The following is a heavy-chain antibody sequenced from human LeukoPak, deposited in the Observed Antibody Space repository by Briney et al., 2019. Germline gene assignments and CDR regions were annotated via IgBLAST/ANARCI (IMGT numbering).Heavy chain of an antibody. J-gene: IGHJ4*02. V-gene: IGHV4-38-2*02. CDR1: GYSISGGYC. D-gene: IGHD3-16*01. CDR2: IFHSGST. CDR3: ARGGGALESDY. Sequence: SETLSLTCTVSGYSISGGYCWGWIRQPPGKGLEWIGSIFHSGSTYYNPSLKSRVTISADTSKRQFSLNLSSVAAADTAMYYCARGGGALESDYWGQGTLVTVSS.